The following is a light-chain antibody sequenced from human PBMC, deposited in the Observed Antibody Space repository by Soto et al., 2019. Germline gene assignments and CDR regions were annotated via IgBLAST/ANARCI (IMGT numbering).Light chain of an antibody. CDR1: SSDVGGYKY. CDR2: DVT. J-gene: IGLJ1*01. Sequence: QSVLTRPPSASGSPGQSVTISCTGTSSDVGGYKYVSWYQQHPGKAPKLIIYDVTKRPSGVPDRFSGSKSGNTASLTVSGLQADDEADYYCSSYAGSSTFYVFGAGTKVTVL. CDR3: SSYAGSSTFYV. V-gene: IGLV2-8*01.